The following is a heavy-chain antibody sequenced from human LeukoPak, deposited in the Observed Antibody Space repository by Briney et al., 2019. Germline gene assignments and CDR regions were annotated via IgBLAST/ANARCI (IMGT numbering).Heavy chain of an antibody. CDR2: IYISGST. D-gene: IGHD1-26*01. Sequence: SETLSLTCTVSGGSISSGSYYWSWIRQPAGKGLEWIGRIYISGSTNYNPSLKSRVTISVDTSKNQFSLKLSSVTAADTAVYYCARGGEWELLMHWFDPWGQGTLVTVSS. CDR3: ARGGEWELLMHWFDP. CDR1: GGSISSGSYY. V-gene: IGHV4-61*02. J-gene: IGHJ5*02.